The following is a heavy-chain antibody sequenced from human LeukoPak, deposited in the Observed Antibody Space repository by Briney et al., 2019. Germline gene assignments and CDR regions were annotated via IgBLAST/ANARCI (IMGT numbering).Heavy chain of an antibody. Sequence: QTGRSHCLFHSVSGFTFSTHFMHCGRLEPRKGMEYVSSISSNGDNTYYADSVKGRFTIYRDNSKRKLYLQMSSLRADDTIVYYCGTGTGYWGQATLVTVSS. CDR3: GTGTGY. V-gene: IGHV3-64D*06. J-gene: IGHJ4*02. CDR1: GFTFSTHF. CDR2: ISSNGDNT.